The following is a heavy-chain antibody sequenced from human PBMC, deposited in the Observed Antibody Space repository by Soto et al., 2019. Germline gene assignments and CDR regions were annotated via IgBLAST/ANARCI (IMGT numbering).Heavy chain of an antibody. CDR3: AKGRGALTVVSNWFDP. J-gene: IGHJ5*02. CDR1: GFTFSNYV. V-gene: IGHV3-23*01. CDR2: VDVGGGGT. Sequence: GGSLRLSCAASGFTFSNYVLSWVRRAPGKGLEWVSVVDVGGGGTYYAHSVQGRFTISRDNANNSLHLEMNSLKSEDTALYYCAKGRGALTVVSNWFDPWGQGTLVTVSS. D-gene: IGHD3-22*01.